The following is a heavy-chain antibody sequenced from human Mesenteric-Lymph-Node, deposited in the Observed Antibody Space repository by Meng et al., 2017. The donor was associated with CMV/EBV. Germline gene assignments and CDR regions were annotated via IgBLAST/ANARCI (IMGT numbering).Heavy chain of an antibody. J-gene: IGHJ5*02. CDR1: GCSISSRDFY. D-gene: IGHD4/OR15-4a*01. CDR2: IYSSGNT. Sequence: TVSGCSISSRDFYWSWIRQPPGKGLQWIGYIYSSGNTYYNPSLKSRLTISVDTSKNQFSLRLSSLTAADTAVYYCARCLTTAGSFDPWGPGTLVTVSS. CDR3: ARCLTTAGSFDP. V-gene: IGHV4-30-4*08.